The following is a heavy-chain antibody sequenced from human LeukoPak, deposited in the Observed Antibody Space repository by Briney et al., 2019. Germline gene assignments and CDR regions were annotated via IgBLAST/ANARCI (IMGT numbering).Heavy chain of an antibody. CDR1: GYTFTSYD. CDR3: ARVVVVVPAAKVWFDP. Sequence: ASVKVSCKASGYTFTSYDINWVRQATGQGLEWMGWMNPNSGNTGYAQKFQGRVTITRNTSISTAYMELSGLRSEDTAVYYCARVVVVVPAAKVWFDPWGQGTLVTVSS. J-gene: IGHJ5*02. V-gene: IGHV1-8*03. CDR2: MNPNSGNT. D-gene: IGHD2-2*01.